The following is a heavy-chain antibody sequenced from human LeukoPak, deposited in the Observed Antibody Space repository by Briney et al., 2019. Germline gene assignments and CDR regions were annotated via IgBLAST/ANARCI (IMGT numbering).Heavy chain of an antibody. V-gene: IGHV3-23*01. CDR2: ISGSGGRT. CDR3: ATQTFGVVAPAVD. J-gene: IGHJ4*02. CDR1: GFTFSSYA. Sequence: GGSLRLSCAASGFTFSSYAMSWVRQAPGKGLGWVSAISGSGGRTYYADSVKGRFTISRDNSKNTLYLQMNSLRAEDTAVYYCATQTFGVVAPAVDWGQGTLVTVSS. D-gene: IGHD3-3*01.